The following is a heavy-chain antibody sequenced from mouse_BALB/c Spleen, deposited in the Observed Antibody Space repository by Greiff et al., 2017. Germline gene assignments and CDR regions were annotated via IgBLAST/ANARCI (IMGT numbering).Heavy chain of an antibody. J-gene: IGHJ3*01. Sequence: EVNVVESGGGLVKPGGSLKLSCAASGFTFSSYAMSWVRQTPEKRLEWVASISSGGSTYYPDSVKGRFTISRDNARNILYLQMSSLRSEDTAMYYCARRYGSRPFAYWGQGTLVTVSA. D-gene: IGHD1-1*01. CDR1: GFTFSSYA. V-gene: IGHV5-6-5*01. CDR3: ARRYGSRPFAY. CDR2: ISSGGST.